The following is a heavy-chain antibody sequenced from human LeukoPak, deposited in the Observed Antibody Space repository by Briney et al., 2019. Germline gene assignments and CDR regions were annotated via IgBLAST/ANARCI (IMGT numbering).Heavy chain of an antibody. J-gene: IGHJ4*02. D-gene: IGHD2-15*01. CDR3: ARDLGYCSGGSCYPTSTFDY. Sequence: ASVKVSCKASGYTFTSYYMHWVRPAPGQGLEWRGIIYPSGGSTSYAQKFQGRVTMTRDTSTSTVYMGLSSLRSEDTAVYYCARDLGYCSGGSCYPTSTFDYWGQGTLVTVSS. CDR1: GYTFTSYY. CDR2: IYPSGGST. V-gene: IGHV1-46*01.